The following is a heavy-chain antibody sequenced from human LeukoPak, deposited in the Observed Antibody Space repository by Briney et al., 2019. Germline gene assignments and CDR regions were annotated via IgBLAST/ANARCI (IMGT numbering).Heavy chain of an antibody. CDR2: ITAIDGRP. CDR3: TKDRRGPAAGTWSFDS. Sequence: GGSLRLPCVASGFTFSSTTMGWVRHAPGRVLEWVSSITAIDGRPHRADSVRGPFTLSRDNSKPTVYLQLNSLRAGDTAISSSTKDRRGPAAGTWSFDSWGQGTLVTVSS. V-gene: IGHV3-23*01. CDR1: GFTFSSTT. D-gene: IGHD6-13*01. J-gene: IGHJ4*02.